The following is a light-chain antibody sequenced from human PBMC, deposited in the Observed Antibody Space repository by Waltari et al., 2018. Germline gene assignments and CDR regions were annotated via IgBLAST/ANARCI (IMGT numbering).Light chain of an antibody. CDR2: YSS. CDR3: QKYGSLPAT. J-gene: IGKJ1*01. CDR1: QSVSRY. V-gene: IGKV3-20*01. Sequence: ELVLMQSPGTLSLSPGESATLSCRASQSVSRYLVWYQQKPGQAPRRHIYYSSTRATCIPDRFSGMGSGTDFSLTISRLEPEDFAVYYCQKYGSLPATFGQGTKVEIK.